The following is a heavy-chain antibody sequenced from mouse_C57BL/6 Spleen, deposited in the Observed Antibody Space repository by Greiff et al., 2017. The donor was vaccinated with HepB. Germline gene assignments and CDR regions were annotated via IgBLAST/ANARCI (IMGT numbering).Heavy chain of an antibody. CDR3: NSNYDY. V-gene: IGHV6-3*01. J-gene: IGHJ2*01. CDR2: IRFKSDNYAT. D-gene: IGHD2-5*01. CDR1: GFTFSNYW. Sequence: DVKLLESGGGLVQPGGSMKLSCVASGFTFSNYWMNWVRQSPEKGLEWVAQIRFKSDNYATHYAESVNGRFTIARDDSKSSVYLQMNNLRAEGTGIYYCNSNYDYWGQGTTLTVSS.